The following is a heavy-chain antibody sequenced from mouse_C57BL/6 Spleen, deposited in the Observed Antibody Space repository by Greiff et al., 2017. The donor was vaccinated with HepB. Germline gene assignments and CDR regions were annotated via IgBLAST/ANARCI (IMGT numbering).Heavy chain of an antibody. J-gene: IGHJ2*01. CDR2: IYPRDGST. V-gene: IGHV1-85*01. Sequence: VKLVESGPELVKPGASVKLSCKASGYTFTSYDINWVKQRPGQGLEWIGWIYPRDGSTKYNEKFKGKATLTVDTSSSTAYMELHSLTSEDSAVYFCARWGTTVVAPDFDYWGQGTTLTVSS. CDR1: GYTFTSYD. CDR3: ARWGTTVVAPDFDY. D-gene: IGHD1-1*01.